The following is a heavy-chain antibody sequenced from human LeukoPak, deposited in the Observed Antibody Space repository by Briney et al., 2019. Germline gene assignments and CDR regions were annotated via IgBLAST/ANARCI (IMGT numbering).Heavy chain of an antibody. V-gene: IGHV4-4*07. CDR1: GGSISRYY. D-gene: IGHD2-2*02. J-gene: IGHJ4*02. CDR3: ARDCSSATCYTV. Sequence: PSETLSLTCTVSGGSISRYYWSWIRQPAGKGLEWIGRIYTSGNTNYNPSLKSRVIMSVDTSKNQFSLKLTSVTAADTAVYYCARDCSSATCYTVWGQGTLVTVSS. CDR2: IYTSGNT.